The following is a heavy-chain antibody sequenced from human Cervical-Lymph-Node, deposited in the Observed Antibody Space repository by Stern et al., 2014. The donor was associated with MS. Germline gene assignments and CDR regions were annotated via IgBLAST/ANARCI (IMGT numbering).Heavy chain of an antibody. V-gene: IGHV4-31*03. CDR1: GGSISSGGYY. CDR3: ARVSYDFWSGYYVFDY. Sequence: HVQLQESGPGLVKPSQTLSLTCTVSGGSISSGGYYWSWIRQHPGKGLEWIWYIYYSGSTYYNPSLKSRVTISVDTSKNQFSLKLSSVTAADTAVYYCARVSYDFWSGYYVFDYWGQGTLVTVSS. J-gene: IGHJ4*02. D-gene: IGHD3-3*01. CDR2: IYYSGST.